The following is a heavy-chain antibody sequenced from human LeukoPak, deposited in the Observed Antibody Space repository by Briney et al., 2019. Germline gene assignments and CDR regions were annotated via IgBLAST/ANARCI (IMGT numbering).Heavy chain of an antibody. D-gene: IGHD3-22*01. J-gene: IGHJ4*02. V-gene: IGHV3-21*01. CDR3: ARDLLSPEITPGAYYYDSSGPTNIFDY. Sequence: GGSLRLSCAASGFTFSSYSMNWVRQAPGKGLEWVSSISSSSSYIYYADSVKGRFTISRDNAKNSLYLQMNSLRAEDTAVYYCARDLLSPEITPGAYYYDSSGPTNIFDYWGQGTLVTVSS. CDR2: ISSSSSYI. CDR1: GFTFSSYS.